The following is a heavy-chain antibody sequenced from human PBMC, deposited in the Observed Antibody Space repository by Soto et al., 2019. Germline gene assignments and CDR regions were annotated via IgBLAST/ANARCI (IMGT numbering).Heavy chain of an antibody. V-gene: IGHV4-39*01. D-gene: IGHD5-18*01. CDR1: GGSISSSDYY. CDR2: IYYSGST. J-gene: IGHJ6*02. Sequence: KASETVSLTXTVSGGSISSSDYYWGWIRRPPGKGLEWIGNIYYSGSTYYRPSLKSRITMSVDRSKSQFSLKLTSVTAADTAVYYCARLGLQLTYGMDVWGQGTTVTVSS. CDR3: ARLGLQLTYGMDV.